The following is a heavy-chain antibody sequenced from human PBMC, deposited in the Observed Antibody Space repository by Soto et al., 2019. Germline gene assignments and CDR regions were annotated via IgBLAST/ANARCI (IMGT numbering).Heavy chain of an antibody. J-gene: IGHJ4*02. V-gene: IGHV1-8*01. CDR2: MNPNSGNT. Sequence: ASVKVSCKASGYTFTSYDINWVRQATGQGLEWMGLMNPNSGNTGYAQKFQGRVTMTRNTSISTAYMELSSLRSEDTAVYYCARRRYFDWLPFDYWGQGTLVTVSS. D-gene: IGHD3-9*01. CDR1: GYTFTSYD. CDR3: ARRRYFDWLPFDY.